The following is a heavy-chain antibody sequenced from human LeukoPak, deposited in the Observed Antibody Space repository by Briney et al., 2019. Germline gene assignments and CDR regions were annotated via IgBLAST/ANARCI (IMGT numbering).Heavy chain of an antibody. Sequence: GGSLRLSCAASGFTFSSYGMHWVRQAPGKGLEWVAVIWYDGSNKYYADSVKGRFTISRDNSKNTLYLKMNSLRAEDTAVYYCAKLWVMITFGGVIDIEAPGSSGDYWGQGTLVTVSS. CDR3: AKLWVMITFGGVIDIEAPGSSGDY. CDR1: GFTFSSYG. V-gene: IGHV3-33*06. J-gene: IGHJ4*02. D-gene: IGHD3-16*02. CDR2: IWYDGSNK.